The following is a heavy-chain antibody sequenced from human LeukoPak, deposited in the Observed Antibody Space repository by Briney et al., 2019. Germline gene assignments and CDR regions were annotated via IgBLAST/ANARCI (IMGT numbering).Heavy chain of an antibody. CDR1: GYTFTIYY. CDR2: INPSGGST. Sequence: GASVTVSSTASGYTFTIYYMHWVRQAPGQGLEWMGVINPSGGSTSYAQKFQGRVTMTRDMSTSTDYMELSSLRSEDTAVYYCARDVILVNYYYMDVWGKGTTVTVSS. J-gene: IGHJ6*03. V-gene: IGHV1-46*01. D-gene: IGHD2-15*01. CDR3: ARDVILVNYYYMDV.